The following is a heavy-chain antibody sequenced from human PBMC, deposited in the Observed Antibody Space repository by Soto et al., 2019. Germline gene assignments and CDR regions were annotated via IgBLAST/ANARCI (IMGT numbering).Heavy chain of an antibody. CDR1: GGTFSSYA. V-gene: IGHV1-69*06. CDR2: IIPIFGTA. Sequence: SVKVSCKASGGTFSSYAISWVRQAPGQGLEWMGGIIPIFGTANYAQKFQGRVTITADKSTSTAYMELRSLRSDDTAVYYCARAGFWAQGDPWGQGTLVTVSS. J-gene: IGHJ5*02. D-gene: IGHD3-3*01. CDR3: ARAGFWAQGDP.